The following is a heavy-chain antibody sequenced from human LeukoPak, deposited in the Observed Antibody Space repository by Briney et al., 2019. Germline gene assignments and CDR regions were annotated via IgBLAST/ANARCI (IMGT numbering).Heavy chain of an antibody. D-gene: IGHD2-15*01. CDR3: ASSSVYCSGGSCYWGY. CDR2: IYPGDSDT. Sequence: GESLKISCKGSGYSFTSYWIGWVRQMPGKGLEWMGIIYPGDSDTRYSPSFQGQVTISADKSISTAYLQWSSLKASDTAMYYCASSSVYCSGGSCYWGYWGQGTLVTVPS. V-gene: IGHV5-51*01. J-gene: IGHJ4*02. CDR1: GYSFTSYW.